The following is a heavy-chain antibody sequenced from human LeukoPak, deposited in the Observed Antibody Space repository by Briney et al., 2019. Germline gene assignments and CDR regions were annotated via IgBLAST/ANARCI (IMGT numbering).Heavy chain of an antibody. CDR1: GFIFSSAW. V-gene: IGHV3-15*01. Sequence: PGGSLRLSCAASGFIFSSAWMTWVRQAPGKGLEWVGHIKNKTNGGTTDYAAPVKGRFIISRDDSKNTLYLQMNSLRTEDTAVYYCIRHLIDSWGQGTLVTVSS. J-gene: IGHJ4*02. CDR2: IKNKTNGGTT. CDR3: IRHLIDS.